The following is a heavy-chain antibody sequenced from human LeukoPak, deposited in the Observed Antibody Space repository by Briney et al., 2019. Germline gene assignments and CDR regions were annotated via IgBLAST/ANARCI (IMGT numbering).Heavy chain of an antibody. CDR1: GFTFSSYT. J-gene: IGHJ4*02. CDR2: IGTSSTTI. D-gene: IGHD3-22*01. V-gene: IGHV3-48*01. Sequence: GGSLRLSCAASGFTFSSYTMNWVRQPPGKGLEWVSNIGTSSTTIYYADSVKGRFTISRDNSKNTLYLQMNSLRAEDTAVYYCVRGYYAGRGHHFEYWGQGTLVTVSS. CDR3: VRGYYAGRGHHFEY.